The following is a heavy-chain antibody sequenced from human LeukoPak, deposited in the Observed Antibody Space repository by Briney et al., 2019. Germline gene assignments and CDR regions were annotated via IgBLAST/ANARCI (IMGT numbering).Heavy chain of an antibody. CDR2: INHSGST. CDR1: GGSFSGYH. V-gene: IGHV4-34*01. D-gene: IGHD6-6*01. Sequence: SETLSLTCAVYGGSFSGYHWSWIRQPPGKGLEWIGEINHSGSTNYNPSLKSRVTISVDTSKNQFSLKLSSVTAADTAVYYCARGRTPARDYWGQGTLVTVSS. CDR3: ARGRTPARDY. J-gene: IGHJ4*02.